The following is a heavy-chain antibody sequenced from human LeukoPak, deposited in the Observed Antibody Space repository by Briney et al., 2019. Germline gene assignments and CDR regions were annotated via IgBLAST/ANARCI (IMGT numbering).Heavy chain of an antibody. J-gene: IGHJ5*02. V-gene: IGHV4-59*01. CDR1: GGSINSYY. Sequence: SETLSLTCTVSGGSINSYYWSWIRQPPGKGLEWIGYIYYSGSTNYNPSLKSRVTISGDTSKNQFSLKLSSVTAADTAVYYCARDQGWFDPWGQGTLVTVSS. CDR3: ARDQGWFDP. CDR2: IYYSGST.